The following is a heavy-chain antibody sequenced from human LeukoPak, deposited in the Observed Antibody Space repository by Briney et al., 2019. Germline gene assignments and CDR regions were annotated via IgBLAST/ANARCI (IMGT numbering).Heavy chain of an antibody. CDR2: INQDGNEK. V-gene: IGHV3-7*01. CDR3: AREIDYYDSSAHIDY. D-gene: IGHD3-22*01. Sequence: PGGSLRLSCAASGFTFSNYWMTWVRQAPGKGLEWVANINQDGNEKYYVDSVKGRFTISRDNAKNSLYLQMNSLRIEDTAVYYCAREIDYYDSSAHIDYWGQGTLVPVSS. J-gene: IGHJ4*02. CDR1: GFTFSNYW.